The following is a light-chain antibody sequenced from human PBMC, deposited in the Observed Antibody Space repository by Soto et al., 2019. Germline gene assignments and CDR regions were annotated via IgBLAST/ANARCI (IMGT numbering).Light chain of an antibody. CDR2: RDN. Sequence: QPVLTQSPSASGTPGQRVTISCSGNTSNIGSNYVYWYQHLPGTAPKLLISRDNQRPAGVPDRFSGSKSGTSASLAISGLRSGDEGDYYCAAWDDRLNVLFGGGTKLTVL. J-gene: IGLJ2*01. V-gene: IGLV1-47*01. CDR3: AAWDDRLNVL. CDR1: TSNIGSNY.